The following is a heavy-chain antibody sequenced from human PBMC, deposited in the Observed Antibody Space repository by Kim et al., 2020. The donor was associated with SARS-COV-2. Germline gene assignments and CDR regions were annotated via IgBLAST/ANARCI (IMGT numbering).Heavy chain of an antibody. CDR1: GVSISRGDYY. J-gene: IGHJ4*03. CDR3: ASLLPAATYRYFDN. Sequence: TCTASGVSISRGDYYWSWIRQPPGKGLEWIGYIYYSGTTYYNPTLKSRATISVDTSKNQFSLRLSSVTAADTAVYYCASLLPAATYRYFDNW. D-gene: IGHD2-2*01. V-gene: IGHV4-30-4*01. CDR2: IYYSGTT.